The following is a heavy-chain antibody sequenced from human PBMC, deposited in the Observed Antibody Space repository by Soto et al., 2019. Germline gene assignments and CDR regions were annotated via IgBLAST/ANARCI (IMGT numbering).Heavy chain of an antibody. J-gene: IGHJ6*02. D-gene: IGHD3-10*01. V-gene: IGHV4-59*01. CDR1: GGSISSYY. CDR2: IYYSGST. CDR3: ARGDPLQWFGEKVYYGMDV. Sequence: QVQLQESGPGLVKPSETLSLTCTVSGGSISSYYWSWIRQPPGKGLEWIGYIYYSGSTNYNPSLTSRVTISVDTSTNQSSLKLSSVTAADTAVYYCARGDPLQWFGEKVYYGMDVWGQGTTVTVSS.